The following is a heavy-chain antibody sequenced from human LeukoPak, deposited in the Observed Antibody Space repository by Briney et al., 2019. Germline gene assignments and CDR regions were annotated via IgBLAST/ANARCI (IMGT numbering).Heavy chain of an antibody. CDR2: INHSGST. CDR3: ARTTGLTMIDY. V-gene: IGHV4-34*01. D-gene: IGHD3-22*01. J-gene: IGHJ4*02. Sequence: PSETLSLTCAVYGGSFSGYYWSWIRQPPGRGLEWIGEINHSGSTNYNPSLKSRVTISVDTSKNQFSLKLSSVTAADTAVYYCARTTGLTMIDYWGQGTLVTVSS. CDR1: GGSFSGYY.